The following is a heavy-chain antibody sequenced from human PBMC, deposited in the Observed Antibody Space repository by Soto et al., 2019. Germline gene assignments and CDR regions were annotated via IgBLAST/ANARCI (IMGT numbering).Heavy chain of an antibody. Sequence: WGSLRLSCAASGLTFISYAMHLFRHSSGKRLEWVAVISYDGSNKYYADSVKGRFTISRDNSKNTLYLQMNSLRAEDTAVYYCARDLLGYSIPPYYYYYGMDVWGQGTTVTVS. CDR2: ISYDGSNK. J-gene: IGHJ6*02. V-gene: IGHV3-30-3*01. CDR1: GLTFISYA. D-gene: IGHD6-13*01. CDR3: ARDLLGYSIPPYYYYYGMDV.